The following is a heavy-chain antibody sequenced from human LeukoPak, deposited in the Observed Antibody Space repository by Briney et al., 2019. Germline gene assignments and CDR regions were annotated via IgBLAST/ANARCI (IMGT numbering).Heavy chain of an antibody. Sequence: GGSLRLSCAASGFTFSSYSMNWVRQAPGKGLEWVSSISSSSSYIYYADSVKGRFTISRDNAKNSLYLQMNSLRAEDTAVYYCARATLLTSYHYYYYMDVWGKGTTVTVSS. J-gene: IGHJ6*03. V-gene: IGHV3-21*01. D-gene: IGHD5-12*01. CDR2: ISSSSSYI. CDR3: ARATLLTSYHYYYYMDV. CDR1: GFTFSSYS.